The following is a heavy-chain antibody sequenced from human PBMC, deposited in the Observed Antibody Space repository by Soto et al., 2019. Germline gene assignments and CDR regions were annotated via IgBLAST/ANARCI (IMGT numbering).Heavy chain of an antibody. CDR2: IIPIFGTA. CDR1: GGTFSSYA. Sequence: QVQLVQSGAEVKKPGSSVKVSCKASGGTFSSYAISWVRQAPGQGLEWMGGIIPIFGTANYAQKFQGRVTSSVDESTSTAYMEVSRLITEETAVYYGARYNVGYYYDSSNANWFDHWGQGTLVTVSS. V-gene: IGHV1-69*01. D-gene: IGHD3-22*01. J-gene: IGHJ5*02. CDR3: ARYNVGYYYDSSNANWFDH.